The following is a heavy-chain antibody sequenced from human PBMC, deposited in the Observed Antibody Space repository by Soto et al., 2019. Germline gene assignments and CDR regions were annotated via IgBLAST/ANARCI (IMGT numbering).Heavy chain of an antibody. CDR3: SRENWFQDY. V-gene: IGHV3-7*03. D-gene: IGHD3-9*01. J-gene: IGHJ4*02. Sequence: GGSLRLSCVASGFTFTRYYMTWVRQAPGKGLEWVASINLDGSEQFYVDSVKGRFIISRDNARSSLYLQMNSLRAEDTALYFCSRENWFQDYWGPGTLV. CDR2: INLDGSEQ. CDR1: GFTFTRYY.